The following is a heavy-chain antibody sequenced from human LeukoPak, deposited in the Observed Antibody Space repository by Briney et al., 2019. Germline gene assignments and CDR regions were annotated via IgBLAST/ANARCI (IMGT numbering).Heavy chain of an antibody. CDR3: AREGGPYRPLDY. V-gene: IGHV4-4*02. CDR2: VNLQGST. J-gene: IGHJ4*02. Sequence: SETLSLTCGVSGGSITNTNYWTWVRQPPGKGLEWIGEVNLQGSTNYNPSLMGRVAIAVDTPENHISLQLTSVTAADTAVYYCAREGGPYRPLDYSGQGTLVTVSS. CDR1: GGSITNTNY.